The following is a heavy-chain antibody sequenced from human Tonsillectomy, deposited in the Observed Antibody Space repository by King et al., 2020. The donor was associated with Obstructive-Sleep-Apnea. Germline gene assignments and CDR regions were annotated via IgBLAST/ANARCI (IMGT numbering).Heavy chain of an antibody. D-gene: IGHD1-26*01. CDR3: AKSNSGSTIDY. Sequence: VQLVESGGGVVHPGRSLRLSCAASGFTFSSYAMHWVRQAPGKGLEWVAVVSYDGNIKYYADSVKGRFTISRDNSKSTLYLQMNSLGAEDTAVYYCAKSNSGSTIDYWGQGSLVTVSS. J-gene: IGHJ4*02. CDR1: GFTFSSYA. V-gene: IGHV3-30-3*02. CDR2: VSYDGNIK.